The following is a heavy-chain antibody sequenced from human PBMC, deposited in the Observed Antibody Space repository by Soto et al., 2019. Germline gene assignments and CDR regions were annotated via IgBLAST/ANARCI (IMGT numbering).Heavy chain of an antibody. D-gene: IGHD6-13*01. CDR1: GFTFSSYA. CDR3: AKSNSSSWYISFLDY. CDR2: ISGSGGST. J-gene: IGHJ4*02. Sequence: GGSLRLSCAASGFTFSSYAMSWVRQAPGKGLEWVSAISGSGGSTYYADSVKGRFTISRDNSKSTLYLQMNSLRAEDTAVYYCAKSNSSSWYISFLDYWGQGTLVTVSS. V-gene: IGHV3-23*01.